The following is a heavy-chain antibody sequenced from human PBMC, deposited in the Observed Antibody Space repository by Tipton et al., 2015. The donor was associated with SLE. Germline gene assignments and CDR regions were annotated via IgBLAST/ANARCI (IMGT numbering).Heavy chain of an antibody. CDR2: IYYTGIT. CDR3: VRLSSSGWRPYNWFDP. Sequence: TLSLTCTVSGGSISSSNHYWTWIRQPPGKGLEWIGYIYYTGITNYNPSLKSRVTLSVDTYRNQFSLKLNSVTAADTAVYYCVRLSSSGWRPYNWFDPWGQGTLVTVSS. D-gene: IGHD6-19*01. V-gene: IGHV4-61*05. CDR1: GGSISSSNHY. J-gene: IGHJ5*02.